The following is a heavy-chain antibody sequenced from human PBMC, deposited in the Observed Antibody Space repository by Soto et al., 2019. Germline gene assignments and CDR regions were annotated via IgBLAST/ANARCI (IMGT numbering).Heavy chain of an antibody. J-gene: IGHJ3*02. V-gene: IGHV4-31*03. CDR2: IYYSGST. D-gene: IGHD2-8*01. CDR1: GGSISSGGYY. CDR3: ARERGGYCTNGVCYAPDDAFDI. Sequence: SETLSLTCTFSGGSISSGGYYWSWIRQHPGKGLEWIGYIYYSGSTYYNPSLKSRVTISVDTSKNQFSLKLSSVTAADTAVYYCARERGGYCTNGVCYAPDDAFDIWGQGTMVTVSS.